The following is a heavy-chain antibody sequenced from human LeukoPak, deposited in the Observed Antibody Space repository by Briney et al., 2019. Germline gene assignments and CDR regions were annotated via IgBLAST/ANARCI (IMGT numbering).Heavy chain of an antibody. J-gene: IGHJ3*02. CDR3: ARPTYSGSYSGAFDI. CDR2: IYHSGST. V-gene: IGHV4-38-2*01. Sequence: SDTLSLTCAVSGYSISSGYYWGWIRQPPGKGLEWIGSIYHSGSTYYNPSLKSRVTISVDTSKNQFSLKLSSVTAADTAVYYCARPTYSGSYSGAFDIWGQGTMVTVSS. CDR1: GYSISSGYY. D-gene: IGHD1-26*01.